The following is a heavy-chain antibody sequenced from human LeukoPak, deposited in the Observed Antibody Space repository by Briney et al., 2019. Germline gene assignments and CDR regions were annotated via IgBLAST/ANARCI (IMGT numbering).Heavy chain of an antibody. CDR1: GFTFSSYA. D-gene: IGHD2-15*01. CDR3: AKDLCSGGSCRRYFDS. CDR2: IVGSGSST. Sequence: GGSLRLSCAASGFTFSSYAMSWVRQAPGKGLDWVSAIVGSGSSTYYADSVKGRFTISIDNSRNTLYLQMNSLRAEDTAIYYCAKDLCSGGSCRRYFDSWGQGTLVTVSS. V-gene: IGHV3-23*01. J-gene: IGHJ4*02.